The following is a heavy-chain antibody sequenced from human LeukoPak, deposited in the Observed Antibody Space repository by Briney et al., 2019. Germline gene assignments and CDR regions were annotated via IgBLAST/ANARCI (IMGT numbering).Heavy chain of an antibody. Sequence: GGSLRLSCAASGFTLSSYAMSWVRQAPGKGLEWVSAISGSGGSTYYADSVKGRFTISRDNSKNTLYLQMNSLRAEDTAVYYCAKSMVRGVISFSDYYFDYWGQGTLVTVSS. CDR3: AKSMVRGVISFSDYYFDY. J-gene: IGHJ4*02. D-gene: IGHD3-10*01. V-gene: IGHV3-23*01. CDR1: GFTLSSYA. CDR2: ISGSGGST.